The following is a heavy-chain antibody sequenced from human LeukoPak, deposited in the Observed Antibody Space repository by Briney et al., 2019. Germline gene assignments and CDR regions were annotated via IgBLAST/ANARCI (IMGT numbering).Heavy chain of an antibody. J-gene: IGHJ4*02. CDR3: AKEISTRFITFVWGSYYPPTSPAY. D-gene: IGHD3-16*01. CDR1: GFTFSSYG. CDR2: ISGSGGST. Sequence: GGSLRLSCAASGFTFSSYGMSWVRQAPGKGLEWVSAISGSGGSTYYADSVKGRFTISRDNSKNTLYLQMNSLRAEDTAVYYCAKEISTRFITFVWGSYYPPTSPAYGGQEPLATVPS. V-gene: IGHV3-23*01.